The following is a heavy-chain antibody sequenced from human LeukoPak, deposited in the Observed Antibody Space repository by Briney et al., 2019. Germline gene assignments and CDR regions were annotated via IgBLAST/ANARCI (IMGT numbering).Heavy chain of an antibody. D-gene: IGHD5-18*01. Sequence: GSSVKVSCKASGGTFSSYAISWVRQAPGQGLEWMGGIIPIFGTANYAQKFQGRVTITADESTSTAYMELSSLRSEDTAVYYCARGVVPSGCSYGLFNYYYYYGMDVWGQGTTVTVSS. CDR3: ARGVVPSGCSYGLFNYYYYYGMDV. CDR2: IIPIFGTA. V-gene: IGHV1-69*01. J-gene: IGHJ6*02. CDR1: GGTFSSYA.